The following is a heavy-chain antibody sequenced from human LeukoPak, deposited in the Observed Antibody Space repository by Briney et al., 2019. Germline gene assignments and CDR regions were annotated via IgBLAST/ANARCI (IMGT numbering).Heavy chain of an antibody. V-gene: IGHV3-15*01. CDR2: IKSKTDGGTT. Sequence: GGSLRLSCAASGFTFSSYAMSWVRQAPGKGLEWVGRIKSKTDGGTTDYAAPVKGRFTISRDDSKNTLYLQMNSLKTEDTAVYYCTTRYCSGGSCYVSGLGIDYWGQGTLVTVSS. CDR3: TTRYCSGGSCYVSGLGIDY. CDR1: GFTFSSYA. D-gene: IGHD2-15*01. J-gene: IGHJ4*02.